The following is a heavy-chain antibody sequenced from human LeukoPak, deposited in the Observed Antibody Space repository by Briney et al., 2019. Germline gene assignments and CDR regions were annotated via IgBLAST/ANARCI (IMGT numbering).Heavy chain of an antibody. D-gene: IGHD3-22*01. V-gene: IGHV4-59*01. CDR1: GGSISSYY. Sequence: SETLSLTCTVYGGSISSYYWSWIRQPPGKGLEWIGDIYYSGSTNYNPSLKSRVTISVDTSKNQFSLKLSSVTAADTAVYYCERTPYYYDSSGYYHDYWGQGTLVTVSS. J-gene: IGHJ4*02. CDR3: ERTPYYYDSSGYYHDY. CDR2: IYYSGST.